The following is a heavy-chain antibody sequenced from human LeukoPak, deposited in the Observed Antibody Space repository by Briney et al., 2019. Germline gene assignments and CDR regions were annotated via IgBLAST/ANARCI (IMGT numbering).Heavy chain of an antibody. CDR2: ISDGGGST. CDR3: ERGISNLAY. CDR1: GFTFSTYA. Sequence: GGSLRLSCAASGFTFSTYAMTWVRQAPGKGLEWVSGISDGGGSTYYADSVKGWFTISRDNSKNTLHLQMNSLRAEDTAIYYCERGISNLAYWGQGTLVTVSS. V-gene: IGHV3-23*01. J-gene: IGHJ4*02.